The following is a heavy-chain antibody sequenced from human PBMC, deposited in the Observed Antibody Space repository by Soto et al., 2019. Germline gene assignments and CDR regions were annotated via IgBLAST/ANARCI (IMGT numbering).Heavy chain of an antibody. CDR1: GFTFSTYT. CDR2: INGRGNYI. Sequence: GGSLRLSCASSGFTFSTYTMNRVRQAPGKGLEWVSSINGRGNYIYYAESVKGRFTISRDNAKNSLYLQMDRLRAEDTALYYCVREDGKVGTNPALDYWGLGALVTVSS. D-gene: IGHD1-26*01. V-gene: IGHV3-21*01. CDR3: VREDGKVGTNPALDY. J-gene: IGHJ4*02.